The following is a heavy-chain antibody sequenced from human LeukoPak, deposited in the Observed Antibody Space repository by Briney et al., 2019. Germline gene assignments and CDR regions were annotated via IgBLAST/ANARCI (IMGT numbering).Heavy chain of an antibody. CDR3: ARALQGSGWSDY. CDR2: IYSGGST. CDR1: GFTFSNAW. V-gene: IGHV3-53*01. D-gene: IGHD6-19*01. J-gene: IGHJ4*02. Sequence: GGSLRLSCATSGFTFSNAWMNWVRQAPGKGLEWVSVIYSGGSTYYADSVKGRFTISRDNSKNTLYLQMNSLRAEDTAVYYCARALQGSGWSDYWGQGTLVTVSS.